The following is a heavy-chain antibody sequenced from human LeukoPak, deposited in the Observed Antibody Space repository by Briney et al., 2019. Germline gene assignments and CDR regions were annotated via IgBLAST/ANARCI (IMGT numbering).Heavy chain of an antibody. CDR1: GGSISNYY. J-gene: IGHJ4*02. V-gene: IGHV4-59*08. D-gene: IGHD6-19*01. Sequence: SETLSLTCTVSGGSISNYYWNWIRQPPGKGLEWIGYIYYSGSTNYNPSLKSRVTISVDTSENQFSLKLSSVTAADTAVYYCARRPDGWYDYWGQGTLVTVSS. CDR3: ARRPDGWYDY. CDR2: IYYSGST.